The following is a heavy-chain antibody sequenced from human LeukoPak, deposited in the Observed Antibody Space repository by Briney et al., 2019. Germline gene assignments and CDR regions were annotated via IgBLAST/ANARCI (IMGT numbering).Heavy chain of an antibody. CDR3: ARVIDAMDV. Sequence: SQTLSLTCAVSGGSISSGGYSWSWIRQPPGKGLEWIGYIYHSGSTYYTPSLKSRVTISVDRSKNQFSLKLSSVTAADTAVYCCARVIDAMDVWGKGTTVTVSS. D-gene: IGHD3-22*01. CDR1: GGSISSGGYS. J-gene: IGHJ6*04. V-gene: IGHV4-30-2*01. CDR2: IYHSGST.